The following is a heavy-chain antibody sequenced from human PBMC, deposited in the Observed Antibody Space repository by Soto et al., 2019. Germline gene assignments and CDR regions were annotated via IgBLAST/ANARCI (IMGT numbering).Heavy chain of an antibody. CDR3: ASFADGSAGGGYFDY. V-gene: IGHV4-59*01. Sequence: SETLSLTCTVSGGSISSYYWSWIRQPPGKGLEWIGYIYYSGSTNYNPSLKSRVTISVDTSKNQFSLKLSSVTAADTAVYYCASFADGSAGGGYFDYWGQGTLVTVSS. D-gene: IGHD3-10*01. CDR2: IYYSGST. J-gene: IGHJ4*02. CDR1: GGSISSYY.